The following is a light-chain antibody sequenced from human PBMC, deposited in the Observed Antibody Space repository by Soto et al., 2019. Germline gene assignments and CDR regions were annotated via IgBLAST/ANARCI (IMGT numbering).Light chain of an antibody. CDR2: AAS. V-gene: IGKV1-39*01. CDR1: QSISNY. J-gene: IGKJ5*01. CDR3: QQTYNTPSIT. Sequence: IQMTQSPSSLSASVGDRVTITCRASQSISNYLNWYQQKPGKAPKLLIYAASSLQSGVPSRSSGSGSGTDFTLTISSLQPEDFATYHCQQTYNTPSITFGQGTRLEIK.